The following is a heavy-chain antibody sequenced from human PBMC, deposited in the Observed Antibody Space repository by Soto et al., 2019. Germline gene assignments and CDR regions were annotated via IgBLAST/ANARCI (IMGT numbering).Heavy chain of an antibody. Sequence: PSDTLSLTCSVSGGSLSSSSYFWGWIRQPPGKGLEWIGSIYYSGSTYYNPSLKSRVTVSVDTSKNQFSLKLSSVTAADTAVYYCARHPSDFWFDPWGQGTLVTVSS. CDR1: GGSLSSSSYF. D-gene: IGHD2-21*02. CDR2: IYYSGST. V-gene: IGHV4-39*01. J-gene: IGHJ5*02. CDR3: ARHPSDFWFDP.